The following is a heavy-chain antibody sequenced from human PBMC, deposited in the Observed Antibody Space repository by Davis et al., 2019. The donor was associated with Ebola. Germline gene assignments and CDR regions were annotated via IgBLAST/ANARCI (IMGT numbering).Heavy chain of an antibody. CDR1: GFTFSSYA. Sequence: GESLKISCVVSGFTFSSYAMHWVRQAPGKGLEYVSGISSKGGSTYYGNSVKGRFTIARANSKNTLFLQMDSLRAEDMAVYYCARDAGYSGSSYFDCWGQGTLVTVSS. V-gene: IGHV3-64*01. CDR2: ISSKGGST. J-gene: IGHJ4*02. CDR3: ARDAGYSGSSYFDC. D-gene: IGHD1-26*01.